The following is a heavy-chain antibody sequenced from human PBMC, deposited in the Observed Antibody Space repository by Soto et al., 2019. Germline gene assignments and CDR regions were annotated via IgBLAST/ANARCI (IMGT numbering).Heavy chain of an antibody. CDR2: INAGNGNT. CDR1: GYTFTSYA. CDR3: ARGFWRNWNDEFVY. D-gene: IGHD1-1*01. V-gene: IGHV1-3*01. Sequence: ASVKVSCKASGYTFTSYAMHWVRQAPGQRLEWMGWINAGNGNTKYSQKFQGRVTITRDTSAGTAYMELSSLRSEDTDVYYCARGFWRNWNDEFVYWGQGTLVTVSS. J-gene: IGHJ4*02.